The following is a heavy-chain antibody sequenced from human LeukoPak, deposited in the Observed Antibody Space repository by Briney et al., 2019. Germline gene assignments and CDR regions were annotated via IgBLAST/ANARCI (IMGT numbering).Heavy chain of an antibody. D-gene: IGHD6-19*01. CDR3: ARIKESSSGWTHNWFDP. CDR2: IYTSGST. Sequence: SETVSLTCTVSGGSISSYDWSWIRQPAGKGLEWIGRIYTSGSTNYNPSLKSRVTMSVDTSKNQFSLKLSSVTAADTAVYYCARIKESSSGWTHNWFDPWGQGTLVTVSS. CDR1: GGSISSYD. J-gene: IGHJ5*02. V-gene: IGHV4-4*07.